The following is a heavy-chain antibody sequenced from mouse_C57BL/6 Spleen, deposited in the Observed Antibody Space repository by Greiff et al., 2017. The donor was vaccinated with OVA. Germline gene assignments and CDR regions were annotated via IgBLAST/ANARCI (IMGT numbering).Heavy chain of an antibody. CDR2: INYDGSST. CDR1: GFTFSDYY. Sequence: EVQRVESEGGLVQPGSSMKLSCTASGFTFSDYYMAWVRQVPEKGLEWVANINYDGSSTYYLDSLKSRFIISRDNAKNILYLQMSSLKSEDTATYYCAREGKGREFDYWGQGTTLTVSS. V-gene: IGHV5-16*01. CDR3: AREGKGREFDY. J-gene: IGHJ2*01. D-gene: IGHD3-3*01.